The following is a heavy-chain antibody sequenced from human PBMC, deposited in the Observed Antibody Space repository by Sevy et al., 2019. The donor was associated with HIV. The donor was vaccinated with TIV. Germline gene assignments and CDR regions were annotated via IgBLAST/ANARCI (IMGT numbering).Heavy chain of an antibody. Sequence: GGSLRLSCAASGFTFSSYVMHWVRQAPGKGLEWVAVISYDGSNKYYADSVKGRFTISRDNSKNTLYLQMNSLRAEDTAVYYCANGGGGYGDDGNYFDYWGQGTLVTVSS. CDR2: ISYDGSNK. CDR3: ANGGGGYGDDGNYFDY. V-gene: IGHV3-30*18. D-gene: IGHD4-17*01. J-gene: IGHJ4*02. CDR1: GFTFSSYV.